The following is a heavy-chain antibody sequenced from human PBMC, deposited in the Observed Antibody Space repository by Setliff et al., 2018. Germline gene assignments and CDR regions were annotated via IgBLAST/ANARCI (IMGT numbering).Heavy chain of an antibody. CDR2: VNQDGSDK. CDR3: ARDSTWYWYFDL. CDR1: GFTFSSYW. Sequence: ETLSLSCAASGFTFSSYWMSWVRQTPGKGLEWVANVNQDGSDKYYVDSVKGRFTISRDNAKNSLYLQMNSLRTEDTAVYYCARDSTWYWYFDLWGRGTLVTVSS. J-gene: IGHJ2*01. V-gene: IGHV3-7*03. D-gene: IGHD3-16*01.